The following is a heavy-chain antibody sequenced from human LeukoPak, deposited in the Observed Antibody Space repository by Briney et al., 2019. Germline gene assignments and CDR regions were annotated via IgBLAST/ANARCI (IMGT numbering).Heavy chain of an antibody. CDR2: ISSSGTYI. CDR1: GFTFSSYS. J-gene: IGHJ4*02. V-gene: IGHV3-21*01. Sequence: PGGSLRLSCAASGFTFSSYSMNWVRQAPGKGLEWVSSISSSGTYIYYADSVKGRFTISRDNAKNSLYLQMNSLRAEDTAVYYCARDGSTVTNYYFDYWGQGTLVTVSS. D-gene: IGHD4-11*01. CDR3: ARDGSTVTNYYFDY.